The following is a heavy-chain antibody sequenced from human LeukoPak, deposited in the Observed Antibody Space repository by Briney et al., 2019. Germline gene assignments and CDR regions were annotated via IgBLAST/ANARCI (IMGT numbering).Heavy chain of an antibody. V-gene: IGHV4-4*09. CDR3: ARHVRSLIMDIDAFDI. J-gene: IGHJ3*02. D-gene: IGHD5-12*01. CDR1: GGSISSYY. CDR2: IYTSGST. Sequence: SETLSLTCTVSGGSISSYYWSWIRQPPGKGLEWIGYIYTSGSTNYNPSLKSRVTISVDTSKNQFSLKLSSVTAADTAVYYCARHVRSLIMDIDAFDIWGQGTMVTVSS.